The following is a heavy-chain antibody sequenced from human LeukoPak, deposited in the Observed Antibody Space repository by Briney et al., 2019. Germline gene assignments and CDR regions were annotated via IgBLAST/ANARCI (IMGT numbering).Heavy chain of an antibody. CDR1: GFTFGNYW. Sequence: GGSLRLSCVASGFTFGNYWMSWVRQAPGKGLEWVANLKYVGSEKYYGDSVEGRFTISRDNAKKALFLQMNSLRPEDTAVYYCARGASHGNWYFDLWGRGTLVTVPS. CDR3: ARGASHGNWYFDL. V-gene: IGHV3-7*01. CDR2: LKYVGSEK. J-gene: IGHJ2*01.